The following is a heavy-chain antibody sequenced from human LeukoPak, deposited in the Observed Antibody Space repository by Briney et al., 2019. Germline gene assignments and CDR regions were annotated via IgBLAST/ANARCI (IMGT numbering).Heavy chain of an antibody. V-gene: IGHV5-51*01. CDR3: ARHSLYSGSTYYFDY. CDR1: GYSFTSYW. D-gene: IGHD1-26*01. J-gene: IGHJ4*02. CDR2: IYPGDSDT. Sequence: GESLKISCKGSGYSFTSYWIGWVRQMPGKGLEWMGIIYPGDSDTRYSPSFQGQVTISADKSISTAYLQWSSLKASDTAMYYCARHSLYSGSTYYFDYWGQGTLVTVSS.